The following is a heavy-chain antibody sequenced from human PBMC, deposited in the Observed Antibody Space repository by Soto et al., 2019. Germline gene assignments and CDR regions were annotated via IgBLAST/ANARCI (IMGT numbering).Heavy chain of an antibody. J-gene: IGHJ4*02. V-gene: IGHV4-59*01. CDR2: IYNSGRY. CDR1: SGFI. D-gene: IGHD1-1*01. CDR3: ARTLPNRQLFDS. Sequence: PSETLSLTCTVSSGFIWGWIRQSPDKGLEWIGYIYNSGRYNYNPSLESRLTISIDTSKNQFSLRLASVTAADTAVYYCARTLPNRQLFDSWSQGTLVTVAS.